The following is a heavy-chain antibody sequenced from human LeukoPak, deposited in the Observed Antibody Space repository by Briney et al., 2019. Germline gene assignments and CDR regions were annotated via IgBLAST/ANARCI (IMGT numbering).Heavy chain of an antibody. CDR2: IWYDGSNK. CDR1: GFTFRSYG. J-gene: IGHJ4*02. V-gene: IGHV3-33*01. D-gene: IGHD3-22*01. Sequence: GGSLRLSCAASGFTFRSYGMHWVRQATGKGLGWVAVIWYDGSNKYYADSVKGRFTIYRDNSKNTLYLQMNSLRTEDTAVYYCARDDGSSSSGVDYWGQGTLVTVSS. CDR3: ARDDGSSSSGVDY.